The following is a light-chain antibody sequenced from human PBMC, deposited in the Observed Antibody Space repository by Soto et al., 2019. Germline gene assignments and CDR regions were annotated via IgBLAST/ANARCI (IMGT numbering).Light chain of an antibody. Sequence: QSVLTQPASVSGSPGQSITISCTGTSSDVGSYDLVSWYQQHPGKAPKLMIYEATKRPSGVSLRFSGSKSGNTASLTISGLQAEDEADYYCCSYAGSTTPVVFGGGTQLTVL. CDR1: SSDVGSYDL. CDR3: CSYAGSTTPVV. CDR2: EAT. V-gene: IGLV2-23*01. J-gene: IGLJ2*01.